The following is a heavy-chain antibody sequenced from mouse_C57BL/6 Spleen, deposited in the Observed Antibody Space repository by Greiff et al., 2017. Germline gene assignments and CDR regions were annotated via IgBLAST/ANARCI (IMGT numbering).Heavy chain of an antibody. Sequence: VQLKQSGGGLVQPGGSLKLSCAASGFTFSDYYMYWVRQTPEKRLEWVAYISNGGGSTYYPDTVKGRFTISRDNAKNTLYLQMSRLKSEDTAMYYCARGTVYYFDYWGQGTTLTVSS. CDR1: GFTFSDYY. D-gene: IGHD1-1*01. CDR2: ISNGGGST. V-gene: IGHV5-12*01. CDR3: ARGTVYYFDY. J-gene: IGHJ2*01.